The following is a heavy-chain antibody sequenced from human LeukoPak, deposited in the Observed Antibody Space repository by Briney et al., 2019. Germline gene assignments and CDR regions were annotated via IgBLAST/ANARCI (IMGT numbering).Heavy chain of an antibody. Sequence: PSQTLSLTCTVSGGSISSDDYYWGWIRQHPGKGLEWIGYIYYSGSTYYNPSLKSRVTISIDTSKNQFSLKLSSVTAADTAVYYCARAETPRNSYGYLDYWGQGTLVTVSS. V-gene: IGHV4-31*03. CDR3: ARAETPRNSYGYLDY. CDR2: IYYSGST. CDR1: GGSISSDDYY. D-gene: IGHD5-18*01. J-gene: IGHJ4*02.